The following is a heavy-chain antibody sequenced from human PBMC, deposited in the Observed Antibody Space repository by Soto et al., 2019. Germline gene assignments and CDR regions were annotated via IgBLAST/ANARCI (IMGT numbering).Heavy chain of an antibody. J-gene: IGHJ6*02. V-gene: IGHV3-33*08. CDR2: IWYDGSNK. Sequence: GGSLRLSCAASGFTFSSYGMHWVRQAPGKGLEWVAVIWYDGSNKYYADSVKGRFTISRDNSKNTLYLQMNSLRAEDTAVYYCARSGWAGGYGTVYGMDVWGQGTTVTVSS. CDR1: GFTFSSYG. D-gene: IGHD2-8*02. CDR3: ARSGWAGGYGTVYGMDV.